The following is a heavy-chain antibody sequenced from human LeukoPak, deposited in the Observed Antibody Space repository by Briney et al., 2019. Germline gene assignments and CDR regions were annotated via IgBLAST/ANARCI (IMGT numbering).Heavy chain of an antibody. J-gene: IGHJ4*02. CDR3: AKDYPLDY. V-gene: IGHV3-23*01. CDR1: GFTFSSHA. CDR2: ISGSGGCT. Sequence: GGSLRLSCTPSGFTFSSHAMSWVRQAPGKGLEWVSAISGSGGCTYYADSVKGRFTISRDNSKNTLYLQMNTLRAEDTAVYYCAKDYPLDYWGQGALVTVSS.